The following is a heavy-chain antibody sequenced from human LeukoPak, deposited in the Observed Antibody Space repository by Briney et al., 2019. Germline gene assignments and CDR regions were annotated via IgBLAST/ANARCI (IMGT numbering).Heavy chain of an antibody. D-gene: IGHD2-15*01. Sequence: SEPFPLPCAASGGSSMGYYWSWFRRPPGKGLEWIGEIKHSGSTYYNPSLKSLVTLSVDTSKNQYSLKLSSVTAADTAVYCCARQPSCSGGSCYFFRWVQRTLVADSP. CDR1: GGSSMGYY. V-gene: IGHV4-34*01. J-gene: IGHJ4*02. CDR2: IKHSGST. CDR3: ARQPSCSGGSCYFFR.